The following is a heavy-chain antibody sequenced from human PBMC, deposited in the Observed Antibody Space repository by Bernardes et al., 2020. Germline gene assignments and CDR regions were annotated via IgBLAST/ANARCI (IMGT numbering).Heavy chain of an antibody. CDR3: AKDGYDGNYYNYAMDV. Sequence: ETLSLTCTVSGGSMSSYYWSWIRQSPGKGLEWIGYIYDSGSTNYSPSFKGRVTMSVDTSKSQVSLKLSSVTAADTAVYYCAKDGYDGNYYNYAMDVWGQGTTVTVSS. V-gene: IGHV4-59*01. J-gene: IGHJ6*02. CDR1: GGSMSSYY. CDR2: IYDSGST. D-gene: IGHD5-12*01.